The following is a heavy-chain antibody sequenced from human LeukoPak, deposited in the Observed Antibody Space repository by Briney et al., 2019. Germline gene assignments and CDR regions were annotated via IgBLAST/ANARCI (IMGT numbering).Heavy chain of an antibody. CDR2: IDSSSSTI. V-gene: IGHV3-48*01. CDR1: GFTFSSYS. Sequence: GGSLRLSCAASGFTFSSYSINWVRQAPGKGLEWVSYIDSSSSTIYYADSVKGRFTISRDNAKNSLYLQMNSLRAEDTAVYSCARAGLGYSSSWYLDYWGQGTLVTVSS. CDR3: ARAGLGYSSSWYLDY. J-gene: IGHJ4*02. D-gene: IGHD6-13*01.